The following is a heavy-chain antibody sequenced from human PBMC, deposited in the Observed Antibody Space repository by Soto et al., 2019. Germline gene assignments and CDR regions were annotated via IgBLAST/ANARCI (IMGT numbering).Heavy chain of an antibody. J-gene: IGHJ4*02. CDR1: GFTFSSYG. CDR3: ARDERRKNVGLAAAAPRY. Sequence: GGSLRLSCAASGFTFSSYGMHWVRQAPGKGLEWVAVIWYDGSNKYYADSVKGRFTISRDNSKNTLYLQMNSLRAEDTAVYYCARDERRKNVGLAAAAPRYWGQGTLVTVSS. D-gene: IGHD6-13*01. V-gene: IGHV3-33*01. CDR2: IWYDGSNK.